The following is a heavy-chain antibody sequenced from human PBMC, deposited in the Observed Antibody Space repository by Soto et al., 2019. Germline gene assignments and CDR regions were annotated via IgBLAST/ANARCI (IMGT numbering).Heavy chain of an antibody. CDR2: IIPIIGTA. J-gene: IGHJ4*02. CDR3: ARGGVDVVATSAFDY. CDR1: GGTFNNYA. V-gene: IGHV1-69*01. Sequence: QVQLVQSGAEVKKPGSSVKVSCKASGGTFNNYAISWVRQAPGQGLEWMGGIIPIIGTADYAHKFQGRLAISADESTGTTFMELSSLRSEDTALNYCARGGVDVVATSAFDYWGQGTLVTVSS. D-gene: IGHD5-12*01.